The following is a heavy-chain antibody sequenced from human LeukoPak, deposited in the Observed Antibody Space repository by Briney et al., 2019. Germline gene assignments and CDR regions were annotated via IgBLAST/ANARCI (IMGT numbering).Heavy chain of an antibody. CDR1: GFTFGDYT. V-gene: IGHV3-49*04. CDR2: IRRNGYGGTT. Sequence: PGGSLRLSCTGSGFTFGDYTMSWVRQAPGKGLEWVGFIRRNGYGGTTEYAASVKGRFTISRDDSKSIAYLQMNSLKTEDTAVYYCSRPYCSSASCSPRFDNYYYMDVWGKGTTVTVSS. J-gene: IGHJ6*03. CDR3: SRPYCSSASCSPRFDNYYYMDV. D-gene: IGHD2-2*01.